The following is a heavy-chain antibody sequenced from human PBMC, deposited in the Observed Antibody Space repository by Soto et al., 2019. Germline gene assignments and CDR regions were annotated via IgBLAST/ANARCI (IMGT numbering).Heavy chain of an antibody. CDR2: VNGGNDNT. CDR1: GYTFTNNV. D-gene: IGHD5-18*01. V-gene: IGHV1-3*01. Sequence: QVHLVQSGAEVKKPGASVKVSCKTSGYTFTNNVIHWVRQAPGQRLEWMGWVNGGNDNTKWSREFQGRLTLTKDTSATTAYMELSSRTSEVTDIYFCAREVPYGYSRFDYWGQGTLVTVSS. J-gene: IGHJ4*02. CDR3: AREVPYGYSRFDY.